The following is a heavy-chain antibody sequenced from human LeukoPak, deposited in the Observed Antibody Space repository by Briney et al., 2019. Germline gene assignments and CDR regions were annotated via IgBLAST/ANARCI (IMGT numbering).Heavy chain of an antibody. Sequence: KSSETPSLTCAVYGGSFSGYYWSWIRQPPGKGLEWIGEINHSGSTNYNPSLKSRVTISVDTSKNQFSLKLSSVTAADSAVYYCARDQGVWKNWFDPWGQGTLVTVSS. CDR2: INHSGST. V-gene: IGHV4-34*01. CDR3: ARDQGVWKNWFDP. D-gene: IGHD6-13*01. CDR1: GGSFSGYY. J-gene: IGHJ5*02.